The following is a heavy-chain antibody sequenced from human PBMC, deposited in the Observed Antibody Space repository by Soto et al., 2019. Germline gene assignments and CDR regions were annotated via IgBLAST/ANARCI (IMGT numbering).Heavy chain of an antibody. V-gene: IGHV3-23*01. J-gene: IGHJ4*02. D-gene: IGHD3-10*01. CDR1: GFTFSSYA. Sequence: GGSLRLSCAASGFTFSSYAMSWVRQTPGKGLEWVSAISGSAGRTYYADSVKGRFTISRDSSENTLYLQMNSLRAEDTAVYYCAKGIRGLIITPHYWGQGTLVTVSS. CDR2: ISGSAGRT. CDR3: AKGIRGLIITPHY.